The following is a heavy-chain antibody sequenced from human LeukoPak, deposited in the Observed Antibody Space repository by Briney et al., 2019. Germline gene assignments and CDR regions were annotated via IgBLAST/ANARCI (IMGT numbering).Heavy chain of an antibody. Sequence: GGSLRLSCAASGFTFSSYGMHWVRQAPGKGLEWVAVIWYDGSNKYYADSVKGRFTISRDNSKNTLYLQMNSLRAEDTAVYYCARSHPWYCSSTSCYAFDIWGQGTMVTVSS. CDR2: IWYDGSNK. V-gene: IGHV3-33*01. J-gene: IGHJ3*02. D-gene: IGHD2-2*01. CDR1: GFTFSSYG. CDR3: ARSHPWYCSSTSCYAFDI.